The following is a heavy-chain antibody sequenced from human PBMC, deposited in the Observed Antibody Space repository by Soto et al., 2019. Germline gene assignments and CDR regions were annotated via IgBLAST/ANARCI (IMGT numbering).Heavy chain of an antibody. CDR3: ARPHTYYYDSSSSLHDAFDV. Sequence: PGGSLRLSCAASGFTFSNYAMSWVRQAPGKGLEWVSAISGSGGSTYYADSVKGRFTISRDNSRNTLYLQMNSLRAEDTAVYYCARPHTYYYDSSSSLHDAFDVWGQGTLVTVSS. CDR2: ISGSGGST. CDR1: GFTFSNYA. V-gene: IGHV3-23*01. D-gene: IGHD3-22*01. J-gene: IGHJ3*01.